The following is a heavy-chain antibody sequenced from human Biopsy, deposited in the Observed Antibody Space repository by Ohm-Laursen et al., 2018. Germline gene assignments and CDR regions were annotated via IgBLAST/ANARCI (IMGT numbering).Heavy chain of an antibody. J-gene: IGHJ6*02. Sequence: SETLSLTCAVYGESFNGYYWSWIRQTPGKGLEWIGEINHSGRTNYNPSLKSRVTISVDTSKNQFSLKVRYVTAADTAVYYCARGVDYYDPYHYYALDVWGQGTTVTVSS. CDR2: INHSGRT. D-gene: IGHD3-22*01. CDR1: GESFNGYY. CDR3: ARGVDYYDPYHYYALDV. V-gene: IGHV4-34*01.